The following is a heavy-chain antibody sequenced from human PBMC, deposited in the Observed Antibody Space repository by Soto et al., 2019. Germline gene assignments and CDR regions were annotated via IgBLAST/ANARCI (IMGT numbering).Heavy chain of an antibody. Sequence: GESLKISCAASRFTFSSYGMHWVRQAPGKGLEWVAFISYDGSNKYYADSVKGRFTISRDNSKNTLYLQMNSLRAEDTAVYYCARTQSEHITIFGVVIPGPFDYWGQGTLVTVSS. D-gene: IGHD3-3*01. CDR1: RFTFSSYG. CDR3: ARTQSEHITIFGVVIPGPFDY. CDR2: ISYDGSNK. J-gene: IGHJ4*02. V-gene: IGHV3-30*03.